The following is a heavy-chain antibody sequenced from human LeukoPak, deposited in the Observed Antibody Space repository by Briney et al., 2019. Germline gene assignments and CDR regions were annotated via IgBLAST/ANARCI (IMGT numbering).Heavy chain of an antibody. J-gene: IGHJ4*02. CDR1: GGFVSNYY. V-gene: IGHV4-59*08. CDR2: VYYTGST. Sequence: PSETLSLTCSVSGGFVSNYYWSWIRQPPGKGLEWIGYVYYTGSTNYNPSLKCRVTMFEDKSKNQFSLRLYSVTVADTAVYYCARHFAYSSSSYFDYWGQGSLVTVSS. D-gene: IGHD6-6*01. CDR3: ARHFAYSSSSYFDY.